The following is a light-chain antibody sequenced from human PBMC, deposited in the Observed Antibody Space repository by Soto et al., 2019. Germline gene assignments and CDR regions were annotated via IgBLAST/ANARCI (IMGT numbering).Light chain of an antibody. CDR1: QSISSY. V-gene: IGKV3-11*01. CDR3: LQSTHLPPT. J-gene: IGKJ5*01. Sequence: EIVLTQSPATLSLSPGERATLSCRASQSISSYLAWYQQKPGQPPRLLIYDASNRATGIPARFSGSGSGTDFTLTISRVEAEDVGLYYCLQSTHLPPTFGQGTRLEIK. CDR2: DAS.